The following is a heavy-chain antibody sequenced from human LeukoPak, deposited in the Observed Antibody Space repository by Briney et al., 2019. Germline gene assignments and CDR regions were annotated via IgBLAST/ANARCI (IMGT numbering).Heavy chain of an antibody. Sequence: TSSETLSLTCTVSGDSSYNRIYYWGWIRQPPGKGLEWIGSIDYGGSTYYNPSLKSRATISVDTSKNQFSLKLSSVTAADTAVYYCAREYTLYRSGWFLDYWGQGAVVTVSS. CDR2: IDYGGST. CDR1: GDSSYNRIYY. V-gene: IGHV4-39*07. D-gene: IGHD6-19*01. J-gene: IGHJ4*02. CDR3: AREYTLYRSGWFLDY.